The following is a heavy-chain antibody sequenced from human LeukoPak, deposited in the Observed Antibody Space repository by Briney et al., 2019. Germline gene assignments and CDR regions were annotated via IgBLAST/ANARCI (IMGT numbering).Heavy chain of an antibody. CDR3: AKKPNYEFRSGYYGFDY. CDR2: ISSSGGST. D-gene: IGHD3-3*01. V-gene: IGHV3-23*01. CDR1: GFTFSSYA. Sequence: GGSLRLFCAASGFTFSSYAMSGVRQAPGKGLEWGSAISSSGGSTYYADSMNGRFTISRDNSTNTLYMKMNNLRAENTAVYYCAKKPNYEFRSGYYGFDYWGQGTLVTVSS. J-gene: IGHJ4*02.